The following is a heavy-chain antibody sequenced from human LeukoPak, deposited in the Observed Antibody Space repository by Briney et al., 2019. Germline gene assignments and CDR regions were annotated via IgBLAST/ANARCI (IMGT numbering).Heavy chain of an antibody. CDR2: ISGSGGST. Sequence: GGSLRLSCAASGITFSSYGMSWVRQAPGKGLEWVSTISGSGGSTYYADSVKGQFTISRDNSKNTLYLQMNSLRAEDTAGYYCAKEEWLLAVYFDYWGQGTLVTVSS. V-gene: IGHV3-23*01. D-gene: IGHD3-3*01. CDR3: AKEEWLLAVYFDY. CDR1: GITFSSYG. J-gene: IGHJ4*02.